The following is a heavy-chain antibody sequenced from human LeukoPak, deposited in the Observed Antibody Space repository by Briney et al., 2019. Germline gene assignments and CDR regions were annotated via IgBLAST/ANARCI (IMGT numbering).Heavy chain of an antibody. D-gene: IGHD3-3*01. Sequence: PGGSLRLSCAASGFTFSSCGMHWVRQAPGKGLEWVAVIWYDGSNKYYADSVKGRFTISRDNSKNTPYLQMNSLRAEDTAVYYCASSLRFLEWTIDYWGQGTLVTVSS. J-gene: IGHJ4*02. CDR3: ASSLRFLEWTIDY. CDR2: IWYDGSNK. V-gene: IGHV3-33*01. CDR1: GFTFSSCG.